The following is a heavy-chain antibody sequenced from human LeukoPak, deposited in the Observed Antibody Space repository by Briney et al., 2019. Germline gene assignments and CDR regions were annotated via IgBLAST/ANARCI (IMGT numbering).Heavy chain of an antibody. Sequence: PGGSPRLSCAASGFTFSSYGMNWVRQAPGKGLEWVSYISSSGSTIYYADSVKGRFTISRDNAKNSLYLQMNSLRAEDTAVYYRARDLVVVTDTNNYYYYGMDVWGQGTTVTVSS. D-gene: IGHD2-21*02. CDR3: ARDLVVVTDTNNYYYYGMDV. V-gene: IGHV3-48*03. J-gene: IGHJ6*02. CDR1: GFTFSSYG. CDR2: ISSSGSTI.